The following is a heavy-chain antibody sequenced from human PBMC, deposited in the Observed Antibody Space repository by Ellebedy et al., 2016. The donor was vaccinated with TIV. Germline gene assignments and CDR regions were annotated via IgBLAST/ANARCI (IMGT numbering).Heavy chain of an antibody. V-gene: IGHV1-2*02. Sequence: ASVKVSCKPSGYTFTAYYMHWVRQGPGQGLEWMGWINPDSGVTNFAQKFQGRVTMTRDTSVNTAYLDLSGLRSDDTAVYYCARVLRATSGMDVWGQGTTVIVS. D-gene: IGHD4/OR15-4a*01. J-gene: IGHJ6*02. CDR1: GYTFTAYY. CDR2: INPDSGVT. CDR3: ARVLRATSGMDV.